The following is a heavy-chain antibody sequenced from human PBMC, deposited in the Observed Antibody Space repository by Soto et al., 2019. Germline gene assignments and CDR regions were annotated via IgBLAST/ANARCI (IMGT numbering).Heavy chain of an antibody. CDR3: ARDFLRGYGPDY. V-gene: IGHV3-48*01. J-gene: IGHJ4*02. D-gene: IGHD2-15*01. Sequence: EVQLVESGGGLVQPGGSWGLSCGAFGFTFSPYNLNWVLEAPGKRLGGVWYFRGSGAIYYADSEQGRFTMSRDNAKNSLYLPMNSLRAGDTAVYYCARDFLRGYGPDYRGQGTLVTVSS. CDR1: GFTFSPYN. CDR2: FRGSGAI.